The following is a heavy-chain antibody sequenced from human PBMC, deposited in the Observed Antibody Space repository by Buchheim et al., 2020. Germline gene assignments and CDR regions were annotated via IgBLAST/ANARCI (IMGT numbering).Heavy chain of an antibody. J-gene: IGHJ4*02. Sequence: EVQLLESGGGLVQPGESLRLSCAAPGFIFSSYAMSWVRQAPGKGPEWVSAISCVSITTYYAVSVKGRFTISRDASKSTLYLQMNSLRVEDTAVYYCAKATYTYGTGYFDYWGQGTL. V-gene: IGHV3-23*01. CDR1: GFIFSSYA. D-gene: IGHD4-17*01. CDR2: ISCVSITT. CDR3: AKATYTYGTGYFDY.